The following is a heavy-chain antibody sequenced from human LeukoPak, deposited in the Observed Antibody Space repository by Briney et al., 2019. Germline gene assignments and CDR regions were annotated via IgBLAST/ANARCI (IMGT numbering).Heavy chain of an antibody. Sequence: GGSLRLSCAASGFTFCSYSMNWVRQAPGKGLEWVSSISSSSSYIYYADSVKGRFTISRDNAKNSLYLQMNSLRAEDTAVYYCASDHLGYCSSTSCYTGGYWGQGTLVTVSS. CDR2: ISSSSSYI. V-gene: IGHV3-21*01. CDR1: GFTFCSYS. D-gene: IGHD2-2*02. CDR3: ASDHLGYCSSTSCYTGGY. J-gene: IGHJ4*02.